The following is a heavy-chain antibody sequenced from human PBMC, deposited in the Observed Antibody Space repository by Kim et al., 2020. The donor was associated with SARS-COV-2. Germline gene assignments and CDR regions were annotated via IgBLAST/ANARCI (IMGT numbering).Heavy chain of an antibody. J-gene: IGHJ4*02. V-gene: IGHV3-66*01. CDR3: ASPRRGYSYGHKGDDY. Sequence: SVKGRFTISRDNSKNTLYLQMNSLRAEDTAVYYCASPRRGYSYGHKGDDYWGQGTLVTVSS. D-gene: IGHD5-18*01.